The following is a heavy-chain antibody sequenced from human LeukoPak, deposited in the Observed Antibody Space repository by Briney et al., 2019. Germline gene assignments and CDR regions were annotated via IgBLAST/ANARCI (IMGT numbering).Heavy chain of an antibody. CDR2: INPSGGST. V-gene: IGHV1-46*01. CDR3: AGQCSGGSCYGFSSGSFDY. Sequence: GASVKVSCKASGYTFTSYYMHWVRQAPGQGLEWMGIINPSGGSTSYAQKFQGRVTMTRDTSTSTVYMELSSLRSEDTAVYYCAGQCSGGSCYGFSSGSFDYWGQGTLVTVSS. CDR1: GYTFTSYY. D-gene: IGHD2-15*01. J-gene: IGHJ4*02.